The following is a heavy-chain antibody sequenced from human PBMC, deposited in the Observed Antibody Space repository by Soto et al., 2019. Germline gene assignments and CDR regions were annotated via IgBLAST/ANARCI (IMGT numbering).Heavy chain of an antibody. CDR1: GGSISSGGYY. D-gene: IGHD5-18*01. CDR3: AREVEYSYGRATIDY. V-gene: IGHV4-31*03. CDR2: IYYSGST. J-gene: IGHJ4*02. Sequence: QVQLQESGPGLVKPSQTLSLTCTVSGGSISSGGYYWSWIRQHPGKGLEWIGYIYYSGSTYYNPSLKSRVTISVDTSKNQFSLKLSSVTAADTAVYYCAREVEYSYGRATIDYWGQGTLVTVSS.